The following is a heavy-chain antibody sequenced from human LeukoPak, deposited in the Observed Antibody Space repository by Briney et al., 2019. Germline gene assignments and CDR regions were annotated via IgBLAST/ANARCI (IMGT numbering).Heavy chain of an antibody. CDR2: ISSNGGNT. D-gene: IGHD1-26*01. CDR1: GFTFSSYA. V-gene: IGHV3-64D*09. CDR3: VKRSGLYFDY. Sequence: GGSLRLSCSASGFTFSSYAIHWVRQAPGKGLQYVSGISSNGGNTDNADSVKGRFTISRDNSKNTVDLQMSSLRAEDTAVYYCVKRSGLYFDYWGRGTVVSVSS. J-gene: IGHJ4*02.